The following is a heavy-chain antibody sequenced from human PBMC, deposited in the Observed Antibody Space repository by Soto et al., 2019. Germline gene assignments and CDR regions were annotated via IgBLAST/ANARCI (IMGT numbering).Heavy chain of an antibody. Sequence: GESLKISCQCSGYSFTSSWIVWVRQMPGKGLEWMGIIYPDDSDTRYSPSFQGQVTISADKSLSTAYLQWNSLKASDTAMYYCARRGSFGDLEYWGQGTLVTVS. CDR2: IYPDDSDT. CDR1: GYSFTSSW. V-gene: IGHV5-51*01. D-gene: IGHD3-16*01. CDR3: ARRGSFGDLEY. J-gene: IGHJ4*02.